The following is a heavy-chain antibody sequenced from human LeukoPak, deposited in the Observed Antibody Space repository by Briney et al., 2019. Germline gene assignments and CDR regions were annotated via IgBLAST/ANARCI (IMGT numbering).Heavy chain of an antibody. V-gene: IGHV4-61*02. CDR1: GGSISSGSYY. CDR2: IYTSGST. Sequence: PSETLSLTCTVSGGSISSGSYYWSWIRQPAGKGLEWIGRIYTSGSTNYNPSLKSRVTISVDTSKNQFSLKLSSVTAADTAVYYCARHENWGSGSYYNPQNNWFDPWGQGTLVTVSS. D-gene: IGHD3-10*01. CDR3: ARHENWGSGSYYNPQNNWFDP. J-gene: IGHJ5*02.